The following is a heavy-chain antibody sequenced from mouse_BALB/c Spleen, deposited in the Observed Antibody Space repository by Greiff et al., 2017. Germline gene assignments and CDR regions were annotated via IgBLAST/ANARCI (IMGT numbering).Heavy chain of an antibody. Sequence: LVKTGASVKISCKASGYSFTGYYMHWVKQSHGKSLEWIGYISCYNGATSYNQKFKGKATFTVDTSSSTAYMQFNSLTSEDSAVYYCSRDHVLDYGSSYYAMDYWGQGTSVTVSS. CDR1: GYSFTGYY. CDR3: SRDHVLDYGSSYYAMDY. CDR2: ISCYNGAT. J-gene: IGHJ4*01. V-gene: IGHV1S34*01. D-gene: IGHD1-1*01.